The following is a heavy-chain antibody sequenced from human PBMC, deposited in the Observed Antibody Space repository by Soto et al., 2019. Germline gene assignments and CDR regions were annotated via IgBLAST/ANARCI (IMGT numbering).Heavy chain of an antibody. CDR2: INAGNGNT. D-gene: IGHD2-21*02. V-gene: IGHV1-3*01. CDR1: GYTDTIYT. CDR3: ARSIVVVTALDY. J-gene: IGHJ4*02. Sequence: ASGWIYCETSGYTDTIYTMHLVRQAPGQRLEWMGWINAGNGNTKYSQKFQGRVTITRDTSASTAYMELSSLRSEDTAVYYCARSIVVVTALDYWGQGTLVTVFS.